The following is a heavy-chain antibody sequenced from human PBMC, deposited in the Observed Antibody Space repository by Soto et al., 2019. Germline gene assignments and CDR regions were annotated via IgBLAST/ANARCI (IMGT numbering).Heavy chain of an antibody. D-gene: IGHD3-16*01. V-gene: IGHV4-30-4*01. CDR1: VVSTSSDNY. J-gene: IGHJ4*01. CDR2: IYYSGNT. Sequence: SETLSLTCTVSVVSTSSDNYWRWIRQPPGKGLEWIGHIYYSGNTDYNPSLKSRLAISIDTSKNQFSLKLSSVTAADTAVYFCAREGGESSEGTYYF. CDR3: AREGGESSEGTYYF.